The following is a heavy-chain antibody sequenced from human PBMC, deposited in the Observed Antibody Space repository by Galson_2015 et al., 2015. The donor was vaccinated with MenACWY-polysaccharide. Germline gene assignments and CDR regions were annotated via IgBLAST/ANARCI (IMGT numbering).Heavy chain of an antibody. CDR1: GFTFSSYG. D-gene: IGHD3-22*01. CDR2: IGYDANNK. V-gene: IGHV3-30*02. CDR3: AKDRHSSATDEDY. J-gene: IGHJ4*02. Sequence: SLRLSCAASGFTFSSYGMHWVRQAPGKGLEWVAFIGYDANNKYYTDYVKGRFTISRDNSKNTLYLQMNSLRAEDTAVYYCAKDRHSSATDEDYWGQGTLVTVSS.